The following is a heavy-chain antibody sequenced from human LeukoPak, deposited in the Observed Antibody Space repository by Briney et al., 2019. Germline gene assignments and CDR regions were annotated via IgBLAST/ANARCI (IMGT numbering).Heavy chain of an antibody. CDR2: INSDGSST. J-gene: IGHJ4*02. Sequence: GGSLRLSCAASGFTFSSYWMYWVRQAPGKGLVWVSRINSDGSSTSYADSVKGRFTISRDNVENTLYLQMNSLRAEDTAVYYCARGRALYDILTLGYWGQGTLVTVSS. CDR1: GFTFSSYW. CDR3: ARGRALYDILTLGY. V-gene: IGHV3-74*01. D-gene: IGHD3-9*01.